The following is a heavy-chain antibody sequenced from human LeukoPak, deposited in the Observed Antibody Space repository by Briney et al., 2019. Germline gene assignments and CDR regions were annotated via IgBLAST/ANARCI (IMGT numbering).Heavy chain of an antibody. J-gene: IGHJ3*01. V-gene: IGHV4-34*01. Sequence: SETLPLTLVGCLGSPRLDYWSGMRQPPGKGLEWIGEINHSGSTNYNPSLKSQVTISVDTSKNQFSLKLSPVTAADTAVYYWCSFGLYACDFWGQGTMVTVSS. CDR3: CSFGLYACDF. D-gene: IGHD2-15*01. CDR1: LGSPRLDY. CDR2: INHSGST.